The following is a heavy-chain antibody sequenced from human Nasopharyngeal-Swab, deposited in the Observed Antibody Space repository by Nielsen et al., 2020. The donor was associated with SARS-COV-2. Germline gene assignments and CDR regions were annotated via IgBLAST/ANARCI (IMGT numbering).Heavy chain of an antibody. J-gene: IGHJ4*02. CDR2: TYDSGSI. Sequence: SETLSLPCTVSGCSISHDHWSWIRQPPGKGLECIAYTYDSGSINYNPSLKSRLTLSLDTSKSHFFLKLSSVTATDTAVYYCATYFVGRGGRGYWGQGTLVSVSS. CDR1: GCSISHDH. V-gene: IGHV4-59*01. CDR3: ATYFVGRGGRGY. D-gene: IGHD3-9*01.